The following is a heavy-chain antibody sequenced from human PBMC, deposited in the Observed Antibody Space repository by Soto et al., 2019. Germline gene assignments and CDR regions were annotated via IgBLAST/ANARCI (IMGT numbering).Heavy chain of an antibody. J-gene: IGHJ4*02. CDR2: ISMSGTTM. CDR1: GFTFSSYA. CDR3: ATHPGGGGY. Sequence: EVRLVESGGGLAQPGGSLRLSCAASGFTFSSYAMNWVRQSPGKGLEWVSYISMSGTTMFYADSVKGRFTISRDNAKKSLFLQMNRLRDEDTAMYYCATHPGGGGYWGQGTLVTVSS. V-gene: IGHV3-48*02. D-gene: IGHD3-10*01.